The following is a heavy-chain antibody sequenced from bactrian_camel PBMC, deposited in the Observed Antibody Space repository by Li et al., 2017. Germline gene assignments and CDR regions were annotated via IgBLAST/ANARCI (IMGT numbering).Heavy chain of an antibody. V-gene: IGHV3S53*01. CDR1: GYTGRPVC. D-gene: IGHD3*01. Sequence: QVQLVESGGGSVQAGGSLRLSCAASGYTGRPVCMGWFRQAPGKEREGDAIIDGDGNTVYEDSVEGRFTISKGNAKNTLYLQMDRLKPEDTAVYFWAVDASAPLCSYDMSGDFGYWGEGTQVTVS. CDR2: IDGDGNT. J-gene: IGHJ6*01. CDR3: AVDASAPLCSYDMSGDFGY.